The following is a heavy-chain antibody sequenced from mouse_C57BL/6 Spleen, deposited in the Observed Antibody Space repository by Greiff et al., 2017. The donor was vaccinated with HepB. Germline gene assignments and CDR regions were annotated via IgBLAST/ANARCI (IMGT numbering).Heavy chain of an antibody. Sequence: QVQLQQSGPELVKPGASVKISCKASGYAFSSSWMNWVKQRPGKGLEWIGRIYPGDGDTNYNGKFKGKATLTADKSSSTAYMQLSSLTSEDSAVYFCTRSGLIYYDYDGFDYWGQGTTLTVSS. D-gene: IGHD2-4*01. V-gene: IGHV1-82*01. CDR2: IYPGDGDT. CDR3: TRSGLIYYDYDGFDY. CDR1: GYAFSSSW. J-gene: IGHJ2*01.